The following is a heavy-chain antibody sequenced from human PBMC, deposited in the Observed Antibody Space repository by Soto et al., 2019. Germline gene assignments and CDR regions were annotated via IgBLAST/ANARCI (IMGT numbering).Heavy chain of an antibody. Sequence: QVQLQQWGAGLLKPSETLSLTCAVYGGSFSGYYWSWIRQPPGKGLEWIGEINHSGSTNYNPSLKSRVTISVDTSKNQFSLKLSSVTAADTAVYYCARGKRWLQLRGFDYWGQGTLVTVSS. J-gene: IGHJ4*02. CDR2: INHSGST. V-gene: IGHV4-34*01. D-gene: IGHD5-12*01. CDR3: ARGKRWLQLRGFDY. CDR1: GGSFSGYY.